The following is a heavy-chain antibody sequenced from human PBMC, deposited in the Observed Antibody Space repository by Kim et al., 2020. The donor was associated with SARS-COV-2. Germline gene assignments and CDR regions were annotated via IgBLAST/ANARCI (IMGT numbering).Heavy chain of an antibody. CDR2: IYYSGST. CDR3: ARDSLYDFWRGQDV. J-gene: IGHJ6*02. D-gene: IGHD3-3*01. CDR1: GGSISSGGYY. Sequence: SETLSLTCTVSGGSISSGGYYWSWIRQHPGKGLEWIGYIYYSGSTYYNPSLKSRVTISVDTSKNQFSLKLSSVTAADTAVYYCARDSLYDFWRGQDVWGQGTTVTVSS. V-gene: IGHV4-31*03.